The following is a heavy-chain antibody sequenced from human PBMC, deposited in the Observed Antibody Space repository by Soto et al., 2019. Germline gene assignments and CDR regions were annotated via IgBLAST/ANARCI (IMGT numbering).Heavy chain of an antibody. J-gene: IGHJ5*02. CDR1: VYTFTHYA. D-gene: IGHD3-10*01. V-gene: IGHV1-3*04. CDR3: ARDHYGSGSYYWFDP. CDR2: IDTYSGNT. Sequence: SVTVSRMSSVYTFTHYAIHWVRQAPGQRLEWMGWIDTYSGNTKYSQKFQGRVTITRDTSASTAYMEVSSLRSEDTAVYYCARDHYGSGSYYWFDPWGQGTLVTVS.